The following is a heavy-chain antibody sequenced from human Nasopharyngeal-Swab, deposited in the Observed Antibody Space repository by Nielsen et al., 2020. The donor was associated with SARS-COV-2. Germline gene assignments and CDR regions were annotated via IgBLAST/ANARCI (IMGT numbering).Heavy chain of an antibody. CDR2: IYYSGGT. V-gene: IGHV4-39*01. D-gene: IGHD6-19*01. CDR3: ARPRGSGWYREAFDI. J-gene: IGHJ3*02. Sequence: WIRQPPGKGLEWIGSIYYSGGTYYNPSPKSRVTISVDTSKNQFSLKLSSVTAADTAVYYCARPRGSGWYREAFDIWGQGTMVTVSS.